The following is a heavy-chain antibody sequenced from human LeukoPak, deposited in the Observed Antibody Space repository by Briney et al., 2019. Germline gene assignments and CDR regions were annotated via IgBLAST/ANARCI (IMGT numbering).Heavy chain of an antibody. CDR1: GFTFNSYA. CDR2: ISGGGGST. CDR3: ASHTLIRGVTHFDY. J-gene: IGHJ4*02. D-gene: IGHD3-10*01. V-gene: IGHV3-23*01. Sequence: GGSLRLSCAASGFTFNSYAMTWVPQAPGKGLEWVSTISGGGGSTYYADSVKGRFTVSRDNSKNTLYLQMNSLRAEDTAVYYCASHTLIRGVTHFDYWGQGTLVTVSS.